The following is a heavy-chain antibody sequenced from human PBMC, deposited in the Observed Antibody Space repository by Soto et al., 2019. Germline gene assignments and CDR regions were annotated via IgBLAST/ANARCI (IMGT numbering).Heavy chain of an antibody. Sequence: SETLSLTCGFSGGSVSSDFSSWIWIRQTSGKGLEWIGYIYHSGSSYFNPSLVSRGSISIDTSNNQFSLNLTSVTAADTAVYYCARGQPGLFSFDSWGQGILVTVSS. D-gene: IGHD3-9*01. CDR1: GGSVSSDFSS. CDR2: IYHSGSS. V-gene: IGHV4-30-2*01. J-gene: IGHJ4*02. CDR3: ARGQPGLFSFDS.